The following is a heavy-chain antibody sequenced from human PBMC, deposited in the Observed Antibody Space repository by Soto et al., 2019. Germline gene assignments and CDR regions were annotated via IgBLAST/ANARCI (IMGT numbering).Heavy chain of an antibody. D-gene: IGHD3-3*01. CDR3: ARGGGTILDPLP. CDR2: INPNSGAT. V-gene: IGHV1-2*02. Sequence: ASVKVSCKASGYTFTGYFIHWVRQAPRQGLEWVGYINPNSGATKYAPRFQGRVTMTSDTSIRTAYMELSNLRSDDTAVYYCARGGGTILDPLPWGPGTLVTVSS. J-gene: IGHJ5*02. CDR1: GYTFTGYF.